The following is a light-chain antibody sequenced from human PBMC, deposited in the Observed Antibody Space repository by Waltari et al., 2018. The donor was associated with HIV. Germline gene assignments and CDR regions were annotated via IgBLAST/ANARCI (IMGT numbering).Light chain of an antibody. CDR2: GAS. J-gene: IGKJ2*01. Sequence: EIVLTQSPGTLSLSPGERATLSCRASQSVAWYQQKPGQAPRLLIHGASSRATGIPDRFSGSGSGTDFTLTISRVEPEDVAVYYCHQYGLSPYNFGQGTKLQIK. V-gene: IGKV3-20*01. CDR1: QSV. CDR3: HQYGLSPYN.